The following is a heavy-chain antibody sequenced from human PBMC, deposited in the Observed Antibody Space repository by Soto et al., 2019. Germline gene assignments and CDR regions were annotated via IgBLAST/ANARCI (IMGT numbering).Heavy chain of an antibody. CDR1: GYTFTSYG. CDR2: ISAYNGNT. CDR3: ARVPSDENYYYYGMDL. J-gene: IGHJ6*02. Sequence: QVQLVQSGAEVKKPGASVKVSCKASGYTFTSYGISWVRQAPGQGLEWMGWISAYNGNTNYAQKLQGRVTMTTDTSTSTAYKEVRSLRSDDTAVYYCARVPSDENYYYYGMDLWGQGTTVTVSS. V-gene: IGHV1-18*04.